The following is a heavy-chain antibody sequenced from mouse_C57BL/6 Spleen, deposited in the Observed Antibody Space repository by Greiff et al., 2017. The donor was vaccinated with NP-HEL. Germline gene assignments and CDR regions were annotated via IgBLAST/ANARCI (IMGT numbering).Heavy chain of an antibody. J-gene: IGHJ1*03. D-gene: IGHD1-1*01. CDR2: IRSKSGNYDT. CDR3: VREDLLLRGYFDV. CDR1: GFTFNTYA. Sequence: EVKVVESGGGLVQPKGSLKLSCAASGFTFNTYAMHWVRQAPGKGLEWVARIRSKSGNYDTSYDDSEKDRFTISRDDSQSMLYLQMNNLKTEDTAMYYCVREDLLLRGYFDVWGTGTTVTVSS. V-gene: IGHV10-3*01.